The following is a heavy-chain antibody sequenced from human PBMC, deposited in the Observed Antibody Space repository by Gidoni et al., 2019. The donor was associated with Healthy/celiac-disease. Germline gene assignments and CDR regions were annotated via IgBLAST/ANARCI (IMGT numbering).Heavy chain of an antibody. D-gene: IGHD3-22*01. J-gene: IGHJ4*02. V-gene: IGHV3-15*01. Sequence: EVQLVESGGGLGKPGGSRRLSCAASGFTFSNAWMSWVRQAPGKGLEWVGRIKSKTDGGTTDYAAPVKGRFTISRDDSKNTLYLQMNSLKTEDTAVYYCTTDYYYDSSGYYYDYWGQGTLVTVSS. CDR2: IKSKTDGGTT. CDR1: GFTFSNAW. CDR3: TTDYYYDSSGYYYDY.